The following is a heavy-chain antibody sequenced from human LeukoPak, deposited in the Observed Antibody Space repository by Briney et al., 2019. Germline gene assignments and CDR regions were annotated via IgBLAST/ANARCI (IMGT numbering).Heavy chain of an antibody. D-gene: IGHD4/OR15-4a*01. CDR3: AREPRVLYYYYGMDV. CDR1: GFSFNMFP. Sequence: GESLRLSCAASGFSFNMFPMHWVRQAPGKGLEWVAVIWYDGSNKYYADSVKGRFTISRDNSKNTPYLQMNSLRAEDTAVYYCAREPRVLYYYYGMDVWGQGTTVTVSS. CDR2: IWYDGSNK. V-gene: IGHV3-33*08. J-gene: IGHJ6*02.